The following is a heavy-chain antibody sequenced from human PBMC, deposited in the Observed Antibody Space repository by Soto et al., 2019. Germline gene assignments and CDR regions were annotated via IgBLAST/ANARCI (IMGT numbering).Heavy chain of an antibody. CDR2: IYYSGST. D-gene: IGHD2-2*01. J-gene: IGHJ6*02. CDR3: ARTPLVAAGGADV. V-gene: IGHV4-30-4*01. CDR1: GGSIRRGDCY. Sequence: SETRSLTCTVSGGSIRRGDCYWSWIRQPPGKGLEWIGYIYYSGSTYYNPSLKSRVTISVDTSKNQFSLRLTSVTAADTAVYYCARTPLVAAGGADVWGQGTTVTVSS.